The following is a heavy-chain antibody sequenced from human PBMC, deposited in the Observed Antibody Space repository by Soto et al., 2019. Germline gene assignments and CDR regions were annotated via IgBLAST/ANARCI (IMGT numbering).Heavy chain of an antibody. CDR3: TCYRGVYYYYVMDV. J-gene: IGHJ6*02. Sequence: EAQLLESGGGLVQPGGSLRLSCAASGFTFSSYAMSWVRQGPGKGLEWVPAISGSGGITYYADYVKGRFTISRDNSKNTLYLQMNSVRGEDTAVYYCTCYRGVYYYYVMDVWGQGTTVTVSS. V-gene: IGHV3-23*01. CDR2: ISGSGGIT. CDR1: GFTFSSYA. D-gene: IGHD2-2*01.